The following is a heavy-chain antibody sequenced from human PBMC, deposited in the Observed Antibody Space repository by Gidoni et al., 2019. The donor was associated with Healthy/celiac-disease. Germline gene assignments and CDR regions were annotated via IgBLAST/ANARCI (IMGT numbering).Heavy chain of an antibody. CDR2: ISYDGSNK. Sequence: QVQLVESGGGVVQPGRSLRLSCAASGFTFSSYAMHWVRQAPGKGLEWVAVISYDGSNKYYADSVKGRFTISRDNSKNTLYLQMNSLRAEDTAVYYCARDEARAVAGDFVDYWGQGTLVTVSS. CDR1: GFTFSSYA. J-gene: IGHJ4*02. V-gene: IGHV3-30-3*01. D-gene: IGHD6-19*01. CDR3: ARDEARAVAGDFVDY.